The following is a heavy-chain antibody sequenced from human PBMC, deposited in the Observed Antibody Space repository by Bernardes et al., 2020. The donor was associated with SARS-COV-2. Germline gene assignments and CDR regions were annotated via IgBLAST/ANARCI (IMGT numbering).Heavy chain of an antibody. CDR3: ARAMIVVVINAFDI. J-gene: IGHJ3*02. D-gene: IGHD3-22*01. Sequence: SETLSLTCTVSGGSISSGGYYWSWIRQHPGKGLEWIGYIYYSGSTYYNPSLKSRVTISVDTSKNQFSLKLSSVTAADTAVYYCARAMIVVVINAFDIWGQGTMVTVSS. CDR1: GGSISSGGYY. V-gene: IGHV4-31*03. CDR2: IYYSGST.